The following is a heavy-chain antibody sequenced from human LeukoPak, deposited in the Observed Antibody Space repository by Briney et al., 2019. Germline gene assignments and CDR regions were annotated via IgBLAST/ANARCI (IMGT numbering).Heavy chain of an antibody. CDR3: ARDADDYGDYVNAFDI. Sequence: ASVKVSCKASGYTFTRYYMHWVRQAPGQGLEWMGWINPNSGGTNYAQKFQGWVTMTRDTSISTAYMELSRLRSDDAAVYYCARDADDYGDYVNAFDIWGQGTMVTVSS. D-gene: IGHD4-17*01. CDR2: INPNSGGT. J-gene: IGHJ3*02. CDR1: GYTFTRYY. V-gene: IGHV1-2*04.